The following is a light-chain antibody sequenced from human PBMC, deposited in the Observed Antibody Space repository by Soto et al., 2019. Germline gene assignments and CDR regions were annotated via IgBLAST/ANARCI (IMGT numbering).Light chain of an antibody. CDR1: ESIGSY. J-gene: IGKJ5*01. V-gene: IGKV1-39*01. CDR3: QQSYSTPLIT. CDR2: TAS. Sequence: DIQMTQSPASLSASLGDRVTITCRASESIGSYLNWNQQKPGKAPKLLISTASSLQRGVPSRFSGRGFGTDFTLTISGLQPEDFATYYCQQSYSTPLITFGQGTRLEI.